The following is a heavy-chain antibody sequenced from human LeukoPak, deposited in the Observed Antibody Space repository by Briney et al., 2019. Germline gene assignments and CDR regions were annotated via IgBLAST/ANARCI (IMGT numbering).Heavy chain of an antibody. D-gene: IGHD4-17*01. CDR2: ISSSSSYI. Sequence: PGGSLRLSCAASGFTFSSYGMNWVRQAPGKGLEWVSSISSSSSYIYYADSVKGRFTISRDNAKNSLYLQMNSLRAEDTAVYYCARDGLYGDYAYGLDVDIWGQGTMVTVSS. J-gene: IGHJ3*02. CDR1: GFTFSSYG. V-gene: IGHV3-21*01. CDR3: ARDGLYGDYAYGLDVDI.